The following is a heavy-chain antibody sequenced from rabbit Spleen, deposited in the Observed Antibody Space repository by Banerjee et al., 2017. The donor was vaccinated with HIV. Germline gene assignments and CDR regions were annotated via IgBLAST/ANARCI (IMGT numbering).Heavy chain of an antibody. J-gene: IGHJ4*01. CDR2: INIVTGKS. V-gene: IGHV1S40*01. CDR3: ARDLVAVIGWNFAL. Sequence: QSLEESGGDLVKPGASLTLTCTASGVSLSSNYYMCWVRQAPGKGLEWIACINIVTGKSVDASWAKGRFIMSRISSTTVTLQMTSLTAADTATYFCARDLVAVIGWNFALWGPGTLVTVS. D-gene: IGHD1-1*01. CDR1: GVSLSSNYY.